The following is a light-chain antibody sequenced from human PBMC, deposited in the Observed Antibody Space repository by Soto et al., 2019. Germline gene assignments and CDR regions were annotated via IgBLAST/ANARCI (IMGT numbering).Light chain of an antibody. CDR3: QQYGSSPWT. CDR1: QSVSSSY. V-gene: IGKV3-20*01. J-gene: IGKJ1*01. CDR2: GAS. Sequence: EIVLTQSPDTLSLSPGKRATLSCRASQSVSSSYLAWYQQKPGQAPRLLIYGASSRATGIPDRFSGSGSGTDFTLTISRLEPEDFAVYYCQQYGSSPWTFGQGTKVDI.